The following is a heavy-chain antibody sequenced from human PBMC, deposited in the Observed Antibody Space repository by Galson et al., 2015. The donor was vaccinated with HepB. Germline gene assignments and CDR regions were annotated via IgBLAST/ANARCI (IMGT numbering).Heavy chain of an antibody. V-gene: IGHV1-8*01. CDR1: GYTFTSYD. CDR3: HIGYCSSTSCYMSGDYYYYMDV. D-gene: IGHD2-2*02. CDR2: MNPNSGNT. Sequence: SVKVSCKASGYTFTSYDINWVRQATGQGLEWMGWMNPNSGNTGYAQKFQGRVTMTRNTSISTAYMELSSLRSEDTAVYYCHIGYCSSTSCYMSGDYYYYMDVWGKGTTVTVSS. J-gene: IGHJ6*03.